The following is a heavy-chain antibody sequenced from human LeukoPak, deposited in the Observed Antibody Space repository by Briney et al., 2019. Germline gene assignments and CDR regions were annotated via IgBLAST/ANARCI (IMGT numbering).Heavy chain of an antibody. J-gene: IGHJ3*01. CDR3: ARGRFGNPLQLQPRRPFDL. D-gene: IGHD1-1*01. V-gene: IGHV4-34*01. CDR2: INCSGTT. Sequence: SETLSLTCTVSGGSISSYYWSWIRQTPGKGLEWIGEINCSGTTNYNPSLKSRVAISVDTSKNQFSLKLRSVTAADTAVFYCARGRFGNPLQLQPRRPFDLWGQGTMVTISS. CDR1: GGSISSYY.